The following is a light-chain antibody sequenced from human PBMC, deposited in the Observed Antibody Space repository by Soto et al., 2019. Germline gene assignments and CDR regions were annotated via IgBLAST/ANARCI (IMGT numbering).Light chain of an antibody. J-gene: IGLJ3*02. Sequence: QSALTQPRSVSGSPGQSVTISCTGTNSDIGDYNYVSWYQQHPGKAPKVMIYDVNRRPSGVPDRFSGSKSGNTASLTISGLQAEDEADYYCCSYAGTDNFWVFGGGTKLTVL. CDR1: NSDIGDYNY. CDR2: DVN. V-gene: IGLV2-11*01. CDR3: CSYAGTDNFWV.